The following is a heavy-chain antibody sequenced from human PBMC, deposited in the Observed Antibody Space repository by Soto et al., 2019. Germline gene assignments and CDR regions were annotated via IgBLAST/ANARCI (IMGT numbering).Heavy chain of an antibody. V-gene: IGHV3-30-3*01. Sequence: QEHLVESGGGVVQPGRSLRLSCAASRFNFNIYAMHWVRQAPSKGLEWVALISKDGSTKYYADSVKCRFTISRDNAKNTLFLKMDSLRPDDTAVYYCARVTKEKWLVKWFDPWGQGTLVTVSS. D-gene: IGHD6-19*01. J-gene: IGHJ5*02. CDR1: RFNFNIYA. CDR2: ISKDGSTK. CDR3: ARVTKEKWLVKWFDP.